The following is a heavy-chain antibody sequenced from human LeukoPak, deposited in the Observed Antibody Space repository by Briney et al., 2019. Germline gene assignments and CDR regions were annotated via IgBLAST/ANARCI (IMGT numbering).Heavy chain of an antibody. CDR2: IIPIFGTA. CDR3: ARARQGLNDFDY. V-gene: IGHV1-69*05. J-gene: IGHJ4*02. Sequence: ASVKVSCKASGGTFSSYAISWVRQAPGQGLGWMGGIIPIFGTANYAQKFQGRVTITTDESTSTAYMELSSLRSEDTAVYYCARARQGLNDFDYWGQGTLVTVSS. CDR1: GGTFSSYA.